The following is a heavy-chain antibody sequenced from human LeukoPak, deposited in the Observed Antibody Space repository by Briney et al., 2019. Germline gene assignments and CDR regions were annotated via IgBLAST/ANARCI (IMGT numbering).Heavy chain of an antibody. J-gene: IGHJ4*02. CDR2: ISAYNGNT. Sequence: ASVKVSCKASGYTFTSYGIIWVRQAPGQGLEWMGWISAYNGNTNYPQKLQGRVTMTTDTSTSTAYMELRSLRSDDTAVYYCARGFPPRMYYDRSGYYSCHFDYWGQGTLVTVSS. V-gene: IGHV1-18*01. CDR1: GYTFTSYG. CDR3: ARGFPPRMYYDRSGYYSCHFDY. D-gene: IGHD3-22*01.